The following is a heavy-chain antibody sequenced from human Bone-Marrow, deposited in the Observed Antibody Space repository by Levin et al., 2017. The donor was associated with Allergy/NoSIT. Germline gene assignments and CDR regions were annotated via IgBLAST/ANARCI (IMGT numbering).Heavy chain of an antibody. CDR3: AKDRDEEDVNTVMIMDY. J-gene: IGHJ4*02. CDR1: GFTFSSYG. D-gene: IGHD5-18*01. CDR2: ISYDGSNK. V-gene: IGHV3-30*18. Sequence: PGGSLRLSCAASGFTFSSYGVHWVRQAPGKGLEWVAVISYDGSNKYYADSVKGRFTISRDNSKNTLYLQMNSLRAEDTAVYYCAKDRDEEDVNTVMIMDYWGQGTLVTVSS.